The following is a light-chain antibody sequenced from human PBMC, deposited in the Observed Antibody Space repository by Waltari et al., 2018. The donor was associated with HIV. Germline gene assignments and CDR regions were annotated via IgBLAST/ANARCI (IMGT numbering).Light chain of an antibody. Sequence: EIVLTPSPGTLSLSPGERATLSCRASQSVSSSYLAWYQQKPRQAPRLLIYGASSRATGIPDRFSGSGSGTDFTLTISRLEPEDFAVYYCQQYGSSPMYTFGQGTKLEIK. CDR3: QQYGSSPMYT. V-gene: IGKV3-20*01. CDR2: GAS. CDR1: QSVSSSY. J-gene: IGKJ2*01.